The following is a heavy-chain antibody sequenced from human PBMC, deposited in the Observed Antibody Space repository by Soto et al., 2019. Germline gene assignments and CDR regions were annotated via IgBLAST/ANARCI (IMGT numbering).Heavy chain of an antibody. J-gene: IGHJ4*01. CDR2: IRSDGSNI. CDR1: GIIFNGFG. D-gene: IGHD3-16*02. CDR3: TTDSYITIVIVRFDY. V-gene: IGHV3-30*02. Sequence: PGGSMRLSCAASGIIFNGFGMHWVRQAPGKGLEWVAVIRSDGSNIYYADFAAPVKGRFAISRDDSENMVYLRMNSLKTEDTAVYYCTTDSYITIVIVRFDYWGHGTLVTVSS.